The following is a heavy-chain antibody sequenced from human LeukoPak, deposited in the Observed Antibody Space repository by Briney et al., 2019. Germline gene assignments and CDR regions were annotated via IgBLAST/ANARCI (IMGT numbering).Heavy chain of an antibody. Sequence: SQTLSLTCTVSGGSISSGDYYRSWIRQPPGKGLEWIGYIYYSGSTYYNPSLKSRVTISVDTSKNQFSLKLSSVTAADTAVYYCARAGYCSGGSCYPRVWGNWYFDLWGRGTLVAVSS. CDR2: IYYSGST. D-gene: IGHD2-15*01. CDR1: GGSISSGDYY. CDR3: ARAGYCSGGSCYPRVWGNWYFDL. J-gene: IGHJ2*01. V-gene: IGHV4-30-4*01.